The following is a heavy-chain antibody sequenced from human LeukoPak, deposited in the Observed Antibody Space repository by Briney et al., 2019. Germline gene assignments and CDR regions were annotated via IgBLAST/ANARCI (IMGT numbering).Heavy chain of an antibody. V-gene: IGHV3-23*01. CDR2: IDGGGGRT. CDR1: GFAFSSYA. D-gene: IGHD3-22*01. Sequence: HPGGSLRLSCTASGFAFSSYAMSWVRQAPGVGLEWVSAIDGGGGRTWHADSVRGRFTISRDNSKSTLFMQMNSLRAEDTAVYYCAKDFYDSSGSRYDYWGQGTLVTVSS. CDR3: AKDFYDSSGSRYDY. J-gene: IGHJ4*02.